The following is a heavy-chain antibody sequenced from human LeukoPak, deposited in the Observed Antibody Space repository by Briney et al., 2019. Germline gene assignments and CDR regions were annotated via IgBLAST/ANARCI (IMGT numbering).Heavy chain of an antibody. V-gene: IGHV3-30*18. D-gene: IGHD6-19*01. Sequence: PGGSLRLSCAASGFVVSDNYISWVRQAPGKGLEWVAVISYDGSNKYYADSVKGRFTISRDNSKNTLYLQMNSLRAEDTAVYYCAKPDDVGQWLSCFDYWGQGTLVTVSS. CDR2: ISYDGSNK. J-gene: IGHJ4*02. CDR1: GFVVSDNY. CDR3: AKPDDVGQWLSCFDY.